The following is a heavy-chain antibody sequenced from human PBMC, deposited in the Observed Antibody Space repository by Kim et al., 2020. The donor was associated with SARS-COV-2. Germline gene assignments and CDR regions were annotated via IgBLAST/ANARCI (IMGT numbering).Heavy chain of an antibody. CDR2: ISSSGTYT. CDR3: VRVAVGASSWYYFDS. Sequence: GGSLRLSCVASGFTFSNAWMSWVRQAPGKGLEWVSYISSSGTYTKYTDSLKGRFTISRDNAENSLYLEMNSLRPEDTAVYYCVRVAVGASSWYYFDSWGQGTLVTVSS. V-gene: IGHV3-11*05. D-gene: IGHD6-13*01. J-gene: IGHJ4*02. CDR1: GFTFSNAW.